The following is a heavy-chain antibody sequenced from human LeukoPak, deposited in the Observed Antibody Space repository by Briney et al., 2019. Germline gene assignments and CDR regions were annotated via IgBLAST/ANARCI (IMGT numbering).Heavy chain of an antibody. CDR2: IYYSGST. Sequence: SETLSLTCTVSGGSISSSSYYWGWIRQPPGKGLEWIGSIYYSGSTYYNPSLKSRVTISVDTSKNQFSLKLSSVTAADTAVYYCARAGNWNYEMVLDYWGQGTLVTVSS. V-gene: IGHV4-39*07. J-gene: IGHJ4*02. D-gene: IGHD1-7*01. CDR3: ARAGNWNYEMVLDY. CDR1: GGSISSSSYY.